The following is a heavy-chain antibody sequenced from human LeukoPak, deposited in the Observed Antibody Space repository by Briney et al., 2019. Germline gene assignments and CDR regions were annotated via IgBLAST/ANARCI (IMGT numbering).Heavy chain of an antibody. D-gene: IGHD1-1*01. CDR1: GFLFSGSA. CDR2: IRTTPHNYAT. J-gene: IGHJ2*01. CDR3: TRAYNYYFDL. V-gene: IGHV3-73*01. Sequence: PGGSLRLSCAASGFLFSGSAMHWVRQTSGKGLEWVGHIRTTPHNYATAYAESMKGRFTISRDDSKNTAYLQMNSLKTEDTAFYYCTRAYNYYFDLWGRGTLVTVSS.